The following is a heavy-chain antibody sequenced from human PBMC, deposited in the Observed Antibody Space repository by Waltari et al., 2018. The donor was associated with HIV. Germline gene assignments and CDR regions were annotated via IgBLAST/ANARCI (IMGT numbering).Heavy chain of an antibody. CDR3: ARDAGSGYYSAFFDS. V-gene: IGHV4-4*07. Sequence: QVQLQESGPGLVKPSETLSLTCTVSGGSISRYYWSWIRQPAGKGLAWIGRIYTSGSNTYNPSLKSRVTMSVATSKTQFSLQLSSVTAADTAVYYCARDAGSGYYSAFFDSWGQGTLVTVSS. CDR1: GGSISRYY. CDR2: IYTSGSN. J-gene: IGHJ4*02. D-gene: IGHD3-22*01.